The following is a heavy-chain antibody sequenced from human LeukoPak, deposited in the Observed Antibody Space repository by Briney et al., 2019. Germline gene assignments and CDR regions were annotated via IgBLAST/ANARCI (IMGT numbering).Heavy chain of an antibody. CDR1: GYSISSGYY. V-gene: IGHV4-38-2*02. J-gene: IGHJ4*02. CDR2: IYHSGST. Sequence: PSETLSLTCTVSGYSISSGYYWGWTRQAPGTGLEWIGNIYHSGSTDYNPSLKSRVTISVDPSKNQFSLRLSSVTAADTAVYYCARSVKLLRWIFDYWGQGTLVTVSS. CDR3: ARSVKLLRWIFDY. D-gene: IGHD2-21*01.